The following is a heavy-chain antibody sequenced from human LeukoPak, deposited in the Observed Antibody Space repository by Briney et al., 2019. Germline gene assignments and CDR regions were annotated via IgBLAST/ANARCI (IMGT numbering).Heavy chain of an antibody. V-gene: IGHV1-2*02. CDR3: ARDLEYSSSSGLIDY. D-gene: IGHD6-6*01. J-gene: IGHJ4*02. Sequence: ASVKASCKASGYTFTDYYLHWVRQAPGQGLEWMGWINSNSGRTHYIQDFQGRVTMTRDTSISTAYMELSRLRSDDTAVYYCARDLEYSSSSGLIDYWGQGTLVTVSS. CDR2: INSNSGRT. CDR1: GYTFTDYY.